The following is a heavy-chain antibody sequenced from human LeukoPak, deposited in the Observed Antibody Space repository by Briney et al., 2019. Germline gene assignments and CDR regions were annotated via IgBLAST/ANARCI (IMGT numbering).Heavy chain of an antibody. V-gene: IGHV3-7*01. D-gene: IGHD3-9*01. CDR1: GFTFSSYW. Sequence: GGSLRLSCAASGFTFSSYWMSWVRQAPGKGLEWVANIKQDGSEKYYADSVKGRFTISRDNAKNSLYLQMNSLRAEDTAVYYCARDSVLSDYDILTGRGNWFDPLGPGNPGHRLL. CDR3: ARDSVLSDYDILTGRGNWFDP. J-gene: IGHJ5*02. CDR2: IKQDGSEK.